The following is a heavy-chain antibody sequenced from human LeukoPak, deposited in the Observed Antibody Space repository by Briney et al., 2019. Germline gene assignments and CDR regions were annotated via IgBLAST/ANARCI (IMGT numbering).Heavy chain of an antibody. V-gene: IGHV3-9*01. J-gene: IGHJ4*02. Sequence: GGSLRLSCAASGFTFDDYAMHWVRQAPGKGLGWVSGVSWNCGSIGYADSVKGRFTISRDNAKNSLYLQMNSLRAEDTDLYYCAKDIGTGVEVRYYYGSGSYSFDYWGQGTLVTVSS. D-gene: IGHD3-10*01. CDR2: VSWNCGSI. CDR1: GFTFDDYA. CDR3: AKDIGTGVEVRYYYGSGSYSFDY.